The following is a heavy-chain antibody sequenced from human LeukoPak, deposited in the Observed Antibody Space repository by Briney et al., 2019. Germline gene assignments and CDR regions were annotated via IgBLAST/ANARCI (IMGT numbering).Heavy chain of an antibody. Sequence: GGSLRFSCAASGFTFSSYAMHWVRQAPGKGLEWVAVISYDGSNKYYADSVKGRFTISRDNSKNTLYLQMNSLRAEDTAVYYCASDRPGIRYYLDSWGHGTLVTVSS. J-gene: IGHJ4*01. CDR1: GFTFSSYA. CDR2: ISYDGSNK. D-gene: IGHD1-26*01. V-gene: IGHV3-30-3*01. CDR3: ASDRPGIRYYLDS.